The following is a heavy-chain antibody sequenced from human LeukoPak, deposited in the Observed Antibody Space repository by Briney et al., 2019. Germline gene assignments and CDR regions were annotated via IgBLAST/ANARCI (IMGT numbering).Heavy chain of an antibody. J-gene: IGHJ4*02. CDR2: INAGNGNT. CDR3: ARESGYSSSSEY. Sequence: MGWINAGNGNTKYSQKFQGRVTITRDTSASTAYMELSSLRSEDTAVYYCARESGYSSSSEYWGQGTLVTVSS. V-gene: IGHV1-3*01. D-gene: IGHD6-6*01.